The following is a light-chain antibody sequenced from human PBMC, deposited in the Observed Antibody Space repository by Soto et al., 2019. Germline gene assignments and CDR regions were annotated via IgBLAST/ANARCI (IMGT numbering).Light chain of an antibody. CDR2: AAS. V-gene: IGKV1-9*01. CDR3: QQINGYEWT. Sequence: DIQLTQSPSFLSASVGDRVTITCRASQGISSYSAWYQQKPGKAPQLLIYAASTLQSGVPSRFSGSGSGTEFTLTISNLQPEDFATYYCQQINGYEWTFGQGTKVEIK. J-gene: IGKJ1*01. CDR1: QGISSY.